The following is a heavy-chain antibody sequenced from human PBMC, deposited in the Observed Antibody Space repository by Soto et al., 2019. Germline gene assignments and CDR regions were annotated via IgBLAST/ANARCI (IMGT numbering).Heavy chain of an antibody. D-gene: IGHD4-17*01. Sequence: PSETLSLTCTVSGGSISSYYWSWIRQPPGKGLEWIGYIYYSGSTNYNPSLKSRVTISVDTSKNQFSLKLSSVTVADTAVYYCARTMTTVTTHFDYWGQGALVTVSS. V-gene: IGHV4-59*01. CDR1: GGSISSYY. CDR2: IYYSGST. J-gene: IGHJ4*02. CDR3: ARTMTTVTTHFDY.